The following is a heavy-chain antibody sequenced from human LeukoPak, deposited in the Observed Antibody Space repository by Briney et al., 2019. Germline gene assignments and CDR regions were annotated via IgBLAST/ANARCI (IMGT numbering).Heavy chain of an antibody. CDR3: ARVLGGYGGSKQPFDV. Sequence: HPGGSLRLSCAASGFTFSNYWMSWVRQAPGKGLEWAADIKQDGSANYYVDSVKGRFTISRDNAKNSLYLQMNSLRAEDTAVYYCARVLGGYGGSKQPFDVWGQGTMVTVSS. CDR1: GFTFSNYW. CDR2: IKQDGSAN. D-gene: IGHD4/OR15-4a*01. V-gene: IGHV3-7*01. J-gene: IGHJ3*01.